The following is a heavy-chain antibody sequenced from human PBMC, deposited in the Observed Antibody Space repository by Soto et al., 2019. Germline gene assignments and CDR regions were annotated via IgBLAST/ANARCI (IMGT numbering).Heavy chain of an antibody. D-gene: IGHD6-13*01. V-gene: IGHV1-46*01. CDR2: INPSGGST. CDR3: ARDHLSSSSWLYYYYGMDV. CDR1: GYTFTSYY. Sequence: GASVKVSCKASGYTFTSYYMHWVRQAPGQGLEWMGIINPSGGSTSYAQKFQGRVTMTRDTSTSTVYMELSSLRSEDTAVYYCARDHLSSSSWLYYYYGMDVWGQGTTVSVSS. J-gene: IGHJ6*02.